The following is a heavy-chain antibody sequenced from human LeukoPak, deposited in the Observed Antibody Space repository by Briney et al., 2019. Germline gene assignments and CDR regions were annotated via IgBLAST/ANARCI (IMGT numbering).Heavy chain of an antibody. CDR3: ARDRSADAFDY. Sequence: SETLSLTCTVSGGSISSGGSYWNWIRQHPGKGLEWIGYIYYIGSTYDNPSLKSRITISVDTSKNQFSLKLSSVTAADTAVYYCARDRSADAFDYWGQGTLVTVSS. CDR1: GGSISSGGSY. CDR2: IYYIGST. V-gene: IGHV4-31*03. J-gene: IGHJ4*02.